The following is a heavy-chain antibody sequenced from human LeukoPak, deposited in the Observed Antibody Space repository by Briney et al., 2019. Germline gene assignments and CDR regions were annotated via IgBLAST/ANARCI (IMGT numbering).Heavy chain of an antibody. CDR2: ISGGGIGI. CDR3: TRRRGNQQPIDY. Sequence: GGSLRLSCAASGFTFSSYAMSWVRQAPGKGLEWVSAISGGGIGIYYADSLKGRFTISRDDSKNTLYLQMDSLRAEDTAVYYCTRRRGNQQPIDYWGQGTLVTVSS. J-gene: IGHJ4*02. D-gene: IGHD2-2*01. CDR1: GFTFSSYA. V-gene: IGHV3-23*01.